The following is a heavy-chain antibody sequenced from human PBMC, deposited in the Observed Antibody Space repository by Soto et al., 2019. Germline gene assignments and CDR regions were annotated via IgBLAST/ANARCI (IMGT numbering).Heavy chain of an antibody. D-gene: IGHD2-15*01. J-gene: IGHJ6*02. CDR2: IWYDGSNK. CDR3: ARDEKGYCSGGSCYSDFYYYYYYGMDV. V-gene: IGHV3-33*01. CDR1: GFTFSSYG. Sequence: GGSLRLSCAASGFTFSSYGMHWVRQAPGKGLEWVAVIWYDGSNKYYADSVKGRFTISRDNSKNTLYLQMNSLRAEDTAVYYCARDEKGYCSGGSCYSDFYYYYYYGMDVWGQWTTVTVSS.